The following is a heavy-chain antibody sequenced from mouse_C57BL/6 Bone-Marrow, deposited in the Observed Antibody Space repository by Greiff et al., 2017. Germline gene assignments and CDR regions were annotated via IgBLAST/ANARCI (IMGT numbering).Heavy chain of an antibody. CDR3: AREGYYGSSWDY. D-gene: IGHD1-1*01. CDR2: IDPSDSYT. Sequence: QVQLQQPGAELVRPGTSVKLSCKASGYTFTSYWMHWVKQRPGQGLEWIGVIDPSDSYTNYNQKFKGKATLTLDTSSSTAYMQLSSLTSEDSAVYYCAREGYYGSSWDYWGQGTTLTVSS. CDR1: GYTFTSYW. J-gene: IGHJ2*01. V-gene: IGHV1-59*01.